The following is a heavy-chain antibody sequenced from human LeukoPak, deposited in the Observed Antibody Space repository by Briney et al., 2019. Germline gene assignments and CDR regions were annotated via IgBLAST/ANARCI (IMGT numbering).Heavy chain of an antibody. CDR2: IKQDGSEK. Sequence: GGALRLSCAASGFTFSSDWMSWVRQAPGKGLEWVANIKQDGSEKYYVDSVKGRFTISRDNAKNSLYLQMNSLRAEDTAVYYCARVSAAAGTHYFDYWGQGTLVTVSS. J-gene: IGHJ4*02. D-gene: IGHD6-13*01. V-gene: IGHV3-7*01. CDR3: ARVSAAAGTHYFDY. CDR1: GFTFSSDW.